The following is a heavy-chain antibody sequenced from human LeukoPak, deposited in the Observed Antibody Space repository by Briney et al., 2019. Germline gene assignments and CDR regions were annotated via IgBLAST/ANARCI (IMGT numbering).Heavy chain of an antibody. J-gene: IGHJ4*02. CDR3: ARTSEDYGDYGDY. CDR2: ISAYNGNT. CDR1: GYPFSSYG. Sequence: GASAKGSFKASGYPFSSYGISWGRPAPGQGLEWMGWISAYNGNTNYAQKLQGRVTMTTDTSTSTAYMELRSLRSDDTAVYHCARTSEDYGDYGDYWGQGTLVTVSS. V-gene: IGHV1-18*04. D-gene: IGHD4-17*01.